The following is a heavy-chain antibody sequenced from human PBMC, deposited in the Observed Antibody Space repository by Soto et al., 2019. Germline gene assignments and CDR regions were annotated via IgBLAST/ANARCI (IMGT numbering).Heavy chain of an antibody. CDR2: INWNSGSI. Sequence: EVQLVESGGGLVQPGRSLRLSCAASGFTFDDYAMHWVRQVPGKGLEWVSGINWNSGSIGYGDSVKGRFVISRDNAKNSLHLQMNSLSAEDTDFYYCVKDESINWYSGHFRHWGQGTLVTGSS. D-gene: IGHD6-13*01. V-gene: IGHV3-9*01. J-gene: IGHJ1*01. CDR3: VKDESINWYSGHFRH. CDR1: GFTFDDYA.